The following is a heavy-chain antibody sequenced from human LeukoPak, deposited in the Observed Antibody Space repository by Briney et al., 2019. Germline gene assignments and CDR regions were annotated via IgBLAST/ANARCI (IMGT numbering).Heavy chain of an antibody. J-gene: IGHJ5*02. CDR3: AREKGYCSGGSCYGSWFDP. CDR2: IYYSGST. CDR1: GFTFSSYW. V-gene: IGHV4-59*06. D-gene: IGHD2-15*01. Sequence: PGGSLRLSCAASGFTFSSYWMSWVRQAPGKGLEWIGYIYYSGSTYYNPSLKSRVTISVDTSKNQFPLKLSSVTAADTAVYYCAREKGYCSGGSCYGSWFDPWGQGTLVTVSS.